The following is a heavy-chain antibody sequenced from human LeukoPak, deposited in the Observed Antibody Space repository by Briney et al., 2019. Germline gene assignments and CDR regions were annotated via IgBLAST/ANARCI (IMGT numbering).Heavy chain of an antibody. CDR1: GYIFTSYW. CDR3: ARGGYYYDSSGYYYHFDY. Sequence: GESLKISCQGSGYIFTSYWIGWVRQLPGKGLEWMGIIYPGDSDTRYSPSFQGQVTISADKSISTAYLQWSSLKASDTAMYYCARGGYYYDSSGYYYHFDYWGQGTLVTGSS. J-gene: IGHJ4*02. CDR2: IYPGDSDT. V-gene: IGHV5-51*01. D-gene: IGHD3-22*01.